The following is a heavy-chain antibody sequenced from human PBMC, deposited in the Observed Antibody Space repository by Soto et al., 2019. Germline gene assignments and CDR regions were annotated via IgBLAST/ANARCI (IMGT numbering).Heavy chain of an antibody. CDR1: GYTFTSYG. CDR3: ARPRGYSDGVDY. Sequence: QVQLVQSGAEVKKPGASVKVSCKASGYTFTSYGISWVRQAPGQGLEWMGWISASSGNSNYALKPHGRGTMTAGTATSPAYLERRSLRADDTAVYYCARPRGYSDGVDYWGQGTLVTVSS. V-gene: IGHV1-18*01. J-gene: IGHJ4*02. CDR2: ISASSGNS. D-gene: IGHD5-18*01.